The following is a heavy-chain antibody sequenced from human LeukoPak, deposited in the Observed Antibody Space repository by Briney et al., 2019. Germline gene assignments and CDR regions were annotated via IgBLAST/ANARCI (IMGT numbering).Heavy chain of an antibody. Sequence: GGSLRLSCAASGFTFSYYSMSWVRQAPGKGLEWVSGISWNSGSIDYADSVKGRFTISRDNAKNSLYLQMNSLRVEDTAFYYCAKDNRRHYTSGPNPDSLHWGQGALVTVSS. CDR2: ISWNSGSI. CDR3: AKDNRRHYTSGPNPDSLH. CDR1: GFTFSYYS. V-gene: IGHV3-9*01. J-gene: IGHJ4*02. D-gene: IGHD6-19*01.